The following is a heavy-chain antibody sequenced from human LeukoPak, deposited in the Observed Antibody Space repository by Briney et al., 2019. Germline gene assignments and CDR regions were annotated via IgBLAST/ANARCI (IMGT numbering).Heavy chain of an antibody. CDR2: IYYSGST. CDR3: ARSWFGELSHFNY. Sequence: PSETLSLTCTVSGGSMSSYHWDWFRQPPGKGLEWIGYIYYSGSTSYNPYLQSRVTISVDTSKNQFSLKLSSVTAADTAVYYCARSWFGELSHFNYWGQGTLVRVSS. CDR1: GGSMSSYH. J-gene: IGHJ4*02. D-gene: IGHD3-10*01. V-gene: IGHV4-59*12.